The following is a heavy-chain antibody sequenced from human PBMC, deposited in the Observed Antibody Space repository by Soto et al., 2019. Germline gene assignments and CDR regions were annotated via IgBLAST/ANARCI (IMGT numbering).Heavy chain of an antibody. V-gene: IGHV1-69*01. CDR2: IIPIFGTA. CDR3: ASGGYSGSSYNAHYYGMDV. J-gene: IGHJ6*02. D-gene: IGHD1-26*01. CDR1: GGTFTNYA. Sequence: QVQLVQSGAAVKKPGSSVQVSCKASGGTFTNYAVSWVRQAPGQGLAWMGGIIPIFGTANYAQKFQGSVTITADELTSTAYMELSSLRYEDTAVYYCASGGYSGSSYNAHYYGMDVWGQGTTVTVSS.